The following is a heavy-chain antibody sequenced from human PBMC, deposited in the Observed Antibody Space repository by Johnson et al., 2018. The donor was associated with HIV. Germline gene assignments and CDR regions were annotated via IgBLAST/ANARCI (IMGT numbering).Heavy chain of an antibody. D-gene: IGHD1-26*01. CDR1: GFPFRDSA. V-gene: IGHV3-30-3*01. J-gene: IGHJ3*02. Sequence: QVQLVESGGGVVQPGRSQRLSCAASGFPFRDSAMHWVRQAPGKGMEWVAVILFDGVYKHYAESVKGRFTISRDNSKNTLYLQMNSLRAEDTAVYYWAKVFGELPDAFDIWGQGTMVTVSS. CDR3: AKVFGELPDAFDI. CDR2: ILFDGVYK.